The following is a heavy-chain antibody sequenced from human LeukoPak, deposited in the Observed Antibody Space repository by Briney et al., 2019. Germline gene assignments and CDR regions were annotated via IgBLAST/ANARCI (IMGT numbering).Heavy chain of an antibody. CDR2: ISSSSNCI. J-gene: IGHJ3*02. D-gene: IGHD1-26*01. CDR3: ARDVGASAPDAFDI. V-gene: IGHV3-21*01. CDR1: GFTFSTYN. Sequence: PGGSLRLSCAASGFTFSTYNMNWVRQAPGKGLEWVSSISSSSNCIYYADSVKGRFTISRDNAKNSLYLQMNSLRAEDTDVYYCARDVGASAPDAFDIWGQGTKVTVSS.